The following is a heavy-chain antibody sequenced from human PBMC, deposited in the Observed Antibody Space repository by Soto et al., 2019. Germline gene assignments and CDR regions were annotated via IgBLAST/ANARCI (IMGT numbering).Heavy chain of an antibody. CDR3: AIGESSDTGDF. CDR1: GDAISNYA. J-gene: IGHJ4*02. D-gene: IGHD3-22*01. CDR2: TTPVLGTV. V-gene: IGHV1-69*13. Sequence: SVKVSCKASGDAISNYAISWVRQAPGQGLEWMGGTTPVLGTVDYAQKFQGRVTITADESTSTSYMDLNSLTSEDTAVYYCAIGESSDTGDFWGQGTLVTVSS.